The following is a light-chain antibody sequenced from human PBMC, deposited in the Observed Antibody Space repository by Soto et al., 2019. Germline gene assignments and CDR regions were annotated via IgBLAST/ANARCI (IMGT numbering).Light chain of an antibody. CDR3: QQRSNWPTTT. J-gene: IGKJ5*01. CDR2: DAS. V-gene: IGKV3-11*01. CDR1: QSVGSY. Sequence: EIVLTQSPAALSLSPGERAALSCRASQSVGSYLAWYQQKPGQAPRLLIYDASNRATGIPARFSGSGSGTDFTLTISSLEPEDFAVYYCQQRSNWPTTTFDQGTRLEIK.